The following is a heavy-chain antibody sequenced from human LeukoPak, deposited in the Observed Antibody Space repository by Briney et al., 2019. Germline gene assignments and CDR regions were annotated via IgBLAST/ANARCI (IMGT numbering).Heavy chain of an antibody. V-gene: IGHV1-69*13. CDR2: IIPIFGTA. D-gene: IGHD5-24*01. J-gene: IGHJ4*02. CDR1: GGTFSSYA. CDR3: ARDRGDGYNFFDY. Sequence: SVKVSCKASGGTFSSYAISWVRQAPRQGLEWMGGIIPIFGTANYAQKFQGRVTITADESTSTAYMELSSLRSEDTAVYYCARDRGDGYNFFDYWGQGTLVTVSS.